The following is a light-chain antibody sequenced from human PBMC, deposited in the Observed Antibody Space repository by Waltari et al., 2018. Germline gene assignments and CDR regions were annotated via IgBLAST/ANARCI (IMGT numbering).Light chain of an antibody. Sequence: ETVMTQSPATLSVSPGERANLSCRASQSIGFSLAWYQQKPGQAPRLLIYHASTRATGIPARFSGSGSETAFTLTISSLQSEDFAVYYCQQYNNWPPGTFGQGTKVQI. CDR1: QSIGFS. CDR3: QQYNNWPPGT. CDR2: HAS. J-gene: IGKJ1*01. V-gene: IGKV3-15*01.